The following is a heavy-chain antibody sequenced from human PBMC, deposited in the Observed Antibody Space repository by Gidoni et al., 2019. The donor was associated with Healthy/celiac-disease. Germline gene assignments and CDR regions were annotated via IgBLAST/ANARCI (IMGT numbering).Heavy chain of an antibody. V-gene: IGHV3-30*02. CDR3: AKGFSTGLGGPFDY. J-gene: IGHJ4*02. CDR1: GFTLSNYG. Sequence: QGQLVESGGGVAQPGGSLRPPCAASGFTLSNYGMHWVRQAQGKGLEWLAFIRYDGSNKYYADSVKGRFTISRDNSKNTLYLQMNSLRAEDTAVYYCAKGFSTGLGGPFDYWGQGTLVTVSS. CDR2: IRYDGSNK. D-gene: IGHD2-2*01.